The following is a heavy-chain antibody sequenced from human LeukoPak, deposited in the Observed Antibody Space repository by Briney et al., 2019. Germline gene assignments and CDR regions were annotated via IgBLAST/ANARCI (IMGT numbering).Heavy chain of an antibody. Sequence: SETLSLTCTVSGGSISSYYWSWIRQPAGKGLEWIGRIYTSGSTNYNPSLKSRLTISVDTSKNQFSLKLSSVTAADTAVYYCARHGGYVPYFDYWGQGTLVTVSS. CDR2: IYTSGST. V-gene: IGHV4-4*07. CDR1: GGSISSYY. CDR3: ARHGGYVPYFDY. J-gene: IGHJ4*02. D-gene: IGHD5-12*01.